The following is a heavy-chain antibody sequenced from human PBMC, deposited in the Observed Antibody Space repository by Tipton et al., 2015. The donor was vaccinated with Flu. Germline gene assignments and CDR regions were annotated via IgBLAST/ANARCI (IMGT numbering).Heavy chain of an antibody. Sequence: TLSLTCTVSGDSISSYYWSWIRQPAGKGLEWIGRIYTSGSTNYNASPKSRVTMSVDTSKNQFSLKLSSVTVADTAVYYCARDYLLGDLSFFDNWGQGTLVTASS. CDR3: ARDYLLGDLSFFDN. CDR1: GDSISSYY. CDR2: IYTSGST. D-gene: IGHD3-16*02. V-gene: IGHV4-4*07. J-gene: IGHJ4*02.